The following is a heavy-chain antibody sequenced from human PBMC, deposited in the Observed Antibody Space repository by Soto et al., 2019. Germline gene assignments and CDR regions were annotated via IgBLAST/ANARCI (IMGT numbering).Heavy chain of an antibody. CDR1: GGSISSYY. D-gene: IGHD4-17*01. J-gene: IGHJ5*02. Sequence: PSETLALTCTVSGGSISSYYWSWIRRPPGKGLEWIGYIYYSGSTKYNPSLKSRVTISVDTSKNQFSLKLSSVTAADTAVYYCARKGLDYGDYGGWFDPWGQGTLVTASS. CDR2: IYYSGST. V-gene: IGHV4-59*08. CDR3: ARKGLDYGDYGGWFDP.